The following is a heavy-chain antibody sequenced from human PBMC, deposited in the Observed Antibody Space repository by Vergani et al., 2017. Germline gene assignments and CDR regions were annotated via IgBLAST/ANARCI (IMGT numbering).Heavy chain of an antibody. CDR3: ARGLLQCSSTSCYYY. CDR2: INSDGSST. D-gene: IGHD2-2*01. V-gene: IGHV3-74*02. J-gene: IGHJ4*02. CDR1: GFTFSSYW. Sequence: VQLVESAGGVVQPGGSLRLSCAASGFTFSSYWMHWVRQAPGKGLVWVSRINSDGSSTSYADSVKGRFTISRDNAKNTLYLQMNSLRAEDTAVYYCARGLLQCSSTSCYYYWGQGTLVTVSS.